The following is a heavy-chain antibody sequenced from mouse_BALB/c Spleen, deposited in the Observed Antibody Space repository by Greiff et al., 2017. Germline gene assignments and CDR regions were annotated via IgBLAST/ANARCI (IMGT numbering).Heavy chain of an antibody. D-gene: IGHD1-1*01. CDR2: IWAGGST. Sequence: VKVVESGPGLVAPSQSLSITCTVSGFSLTSYGVHWVRQPPGKGLEWLGVIWAGGSTNYNSALMSRLSISKDNSKSQVFLKMNSLQTDDTAMYYCARERGRYYFDYWGQGTTLTVSS. J-gene: IGHJ2*01. CDR3: ARERGRYYFDY. V-gene: IGHV2-9*02. CDR1: GFSLTSYG.